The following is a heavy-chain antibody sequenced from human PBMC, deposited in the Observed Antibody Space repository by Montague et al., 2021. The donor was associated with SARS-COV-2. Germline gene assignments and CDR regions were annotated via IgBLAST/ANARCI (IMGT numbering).Heavy chain of an antibody. Sequence: SETLSLTCAVYGGSFTRYYWTWIRQPPGKGLEWVGEINPSGSSNYNPSLGSRVTISVDTSKNQFSLRLNSVSAADTAVYYCARPKDTIFGVLIRLPAAGAVDVWGQGTTVTVSS. D-gene: IGHD3-3*01. J-gene: IGHJ3*01. V-gene: IGHV4-34*01. CDR3: ARPKDTIFGVLIRLPAAGAVDV. CDR1: GGSFTRYY. CDR2: INPSGSS.